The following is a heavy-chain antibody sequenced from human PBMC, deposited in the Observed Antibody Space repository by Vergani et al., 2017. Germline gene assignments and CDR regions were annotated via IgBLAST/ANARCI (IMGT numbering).Heavy chain of an antibody. CDR1: GFIVSSNY. V-gene: IGHV3-33*08. CDR2: TWYEGNNN. D-gene: IGHD5-24*01. Sequence: VQLVESGGGLVQPGGSRRLSCAASGFIVSSNYMTWVRQAPGKGLEWVSMTWYEGNNNYYADSVKGRFTISKDISKNTLYLQMNSLRGDDTAVYYCARETRDTPSSLDYWGQGTLVTVSS. J-gene: IGHJ4*02. CDR3: ARETRDTPSSLDY.